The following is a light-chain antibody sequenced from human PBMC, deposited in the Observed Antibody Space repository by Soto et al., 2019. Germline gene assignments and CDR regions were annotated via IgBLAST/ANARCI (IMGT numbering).Light chain of an antibody. CDR1: QSILYRSNNKNY. CDR3: QQYYSTPPYT. V-gene: IGKV4-1*01. J-gene: IGKJ2*01. Sequence: DIVMTQSPDSLAVSLGERANINCKSSQSILYRSNNKNYLAWYRQKPGQPPKLLIYWASIRESGVPDRISGSGSGTDFTLTISSLQAEDVAVYYCQQYYSTPPYTFGQGTKLEIK. CDR2: WAS.